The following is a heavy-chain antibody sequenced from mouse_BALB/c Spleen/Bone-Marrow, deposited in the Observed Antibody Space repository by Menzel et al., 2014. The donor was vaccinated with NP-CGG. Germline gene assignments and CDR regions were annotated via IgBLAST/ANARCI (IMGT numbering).Heavy chain of an antibody. J-gene: IGHJ2*01. CDR1: GYSFTGYF. CDR3: ARDYYDYYFDY. CDR2: INPYNGDT. D-gene: IGHD2-4*01. Sequence: VHVKQSGPELVKPGASVKISCKASGYSFTGYFMNWVMQSHGKSLEWIGRINPYNGDTFYNQKFKGKATLTVDKSSSTAHMELRSLASEDSAVYYCARDYYDYYFDYWGQGTTLTGSS. V-gene: IGHV1-20*02.